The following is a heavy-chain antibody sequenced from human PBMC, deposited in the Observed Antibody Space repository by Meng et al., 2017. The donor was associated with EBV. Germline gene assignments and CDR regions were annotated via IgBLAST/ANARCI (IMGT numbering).Heavy chain of an antibody. CDR3: ARSSPVRFGELSN. Sequence: QLQLQESGPGLVKPSETLSLTCTVSGGSISSSSYYGGWIRQPPGKGLEWIGSIYYSGSTYYNPSLKSRVTMSVDTSKNQFSLKLSSVTAADTAVYYCARSSPVRFGELSNWGQGTLVTVST. J-gene: IGHJ4*02. V-gene: IGHV4-39*07. CDR1: GGSISSSSYY. D-gene: IGHD3-10*01. CDR2: IYYSGST.